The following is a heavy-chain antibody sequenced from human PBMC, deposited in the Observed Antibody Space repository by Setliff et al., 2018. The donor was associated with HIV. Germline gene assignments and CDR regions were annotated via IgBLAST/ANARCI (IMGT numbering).Heavy chain of an antibody. J-gene: IGHJ4*02. V-gene: IGHV3-21*04. CDR2: ISTSSGYI. CDR1: GFTFSSNN. CDR3: ANMQWASNAWYSFDY. D-gene: IGHD6-19*01. Sequence: GSLRLSCAASGFTFSSNNLNWVRQAPGKGLEWVSSISTSSGYIYYADSVKGRFTISRDNAKNSLYLQMNSLRAEDTAVYYCANMQWASNAWYSFDYWGQGALVTVSS.